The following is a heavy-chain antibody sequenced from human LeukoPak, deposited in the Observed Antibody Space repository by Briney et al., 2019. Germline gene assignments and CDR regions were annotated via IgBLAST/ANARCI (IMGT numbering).Heavy chain of an antibody. CDR3: ARGGIVVVPALY. CDR2: IRYDGSNK. CDR1: GFTFSSYG. J-gene: IGHJ4*02. V-gene: IGHV3-30*02. D-gene: IGHD2-2*01. Sequence: GGSLRLSCAASGFTFSSYGMHWVRQAPGKGLEWVAFIRYDGSNKYYADSVRGRFTISRDNSKNSLYLQMNSLRAEDTAVYYCARGGIVVVPALYWGQGTLVTVSS.